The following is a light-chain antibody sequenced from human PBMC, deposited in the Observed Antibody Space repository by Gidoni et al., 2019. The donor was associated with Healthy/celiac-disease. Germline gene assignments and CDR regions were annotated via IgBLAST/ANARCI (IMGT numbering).Light chain of an antibody. CDR1: QDISNY. CDR3: QQYDNLLT. Sequence: DIQMTQSPSSLSASVGDRVTITCQASQDISNYLNWYQQKPGKAPKLLIYDASNLETGVPSRFSGSGSGTDFTFTISSLQPEDIATYYCQQYDNLLTFGQGTKEEIK. CDR2: DAS. V-gene: IGKV1-33*01. J-gene: IGKJ1*01.